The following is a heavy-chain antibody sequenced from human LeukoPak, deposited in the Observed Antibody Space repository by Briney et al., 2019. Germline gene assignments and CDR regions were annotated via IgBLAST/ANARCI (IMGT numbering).Heavy chain of an antibody. D-gene: IGHD3-22*01. V-gene: IGHV4-61*02. CDR1: GGSISSGSYY. CDR2: IYTSGSP. CDR3: ARFSRTRGYGAMIVVDRVTRFNY. J-gene: IGHJ4*02. Sequence: SQTLSLTCTVSGGSISSGSYYWSWIRQPAGKGLEWIGRIYTSGSPKYNPSLKSRVTISVDTSKNQFSLKLSSVTAADTAVYYCARFSRTRGYGAMIVVDRVTRFNYWGQGTLVTVSS.